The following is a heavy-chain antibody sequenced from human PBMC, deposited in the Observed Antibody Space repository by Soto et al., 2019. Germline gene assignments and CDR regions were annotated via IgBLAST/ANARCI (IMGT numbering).Heavy chain of an antibody. D-gene: IGHD5-12*01. Sequence: SVKVSCKASGGTFSSYTISWVRQAPGQGLEWMGRIIPILGIANYAQKFQGRVTITADKSTSTAYMELSSLRSEDTAVYYCAIYYSGYDKTFDYWGQGTLVTVSS. CDR1: GGTFSSYT. J-gene: IGHJ4*02. V-gene: IGHV1-69*02. CDR3: AIYYSGYDKTFDY. CDR2: IIPILGIA.